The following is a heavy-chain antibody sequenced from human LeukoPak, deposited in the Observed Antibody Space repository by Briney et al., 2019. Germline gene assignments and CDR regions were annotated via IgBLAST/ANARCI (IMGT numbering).Heavy chain of an antibody. Sequence: ASVKVSCKASGYTFTSYDINWVRQAPGQGLEWMGWINPNSGGTNYAQKFQGRVTMTRDTSISTAYMELSRLRSDDTAVYYCARPSIAVAGRLYWGQGTLVTVSS. CDR3: ARPSIAVAGRLY. J-gene: IGHJ4*02. CDR2: INPNSGGT. V-gene: IGHV1-2*02. CDR1: GYTFTSYD. D-gene: IGHD6-19*01.